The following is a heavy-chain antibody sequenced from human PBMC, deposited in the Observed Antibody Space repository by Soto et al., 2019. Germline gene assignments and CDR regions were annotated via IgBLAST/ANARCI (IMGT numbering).Heavy chain of an antibody. V-gene: IGHV1-18*01. CDR1: GYTFTSYG. CDR2: ISAYNGNT. J-gene: IGHJ5*02. Sequence: ASVKVSCKASGYTFTSYGISWVRQAPGQGLEWMGWISAYNGNTNYAQKLQGGVTMTTDTSTSTAYMELRSLRSDDTAVYYCARVPLTPIAARQGDWFDPWGQGTLVTSPQ. D-gene: IGHD6-6*01. CDR3: ARVPLTPIAARQGDWFDP.